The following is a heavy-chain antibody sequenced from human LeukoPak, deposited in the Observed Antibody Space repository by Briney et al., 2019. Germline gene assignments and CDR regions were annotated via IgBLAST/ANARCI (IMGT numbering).Heavy chain of an antibody. Sequence: GGSLRLSCAASGFTFSSYAMSWVRQAPGKGLEWVSGISGSGDNTYYADSVKGRFTISRDNSKNTLYVQVNSLGTEDTAAYYCAKGSYYDSSGSFYFDFWAQGTLVTVSS. V-gene: IGHV3-23*01. CDR3: AKGSYYDSSGSFYFDF. J-gene: IGHJ4*02. CDR1: GFTFSSYA. D-gene: IGHD3-22*01. CDR2: ISGSGDNT.